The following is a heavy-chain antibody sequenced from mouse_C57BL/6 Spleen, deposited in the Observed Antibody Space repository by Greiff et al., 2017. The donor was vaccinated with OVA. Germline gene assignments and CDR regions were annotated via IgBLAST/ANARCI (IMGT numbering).Heavy chain of an antibody. D-gene: IGHD2-4*01. CDR2: IWSGGGT. V-gene: IGHV2-2*01. CDR3: AREKGIPYDYDAAWFAY. CDR1: GFSLTSYG. Sequence: VQLQQSGPGLVQPSQSLSITCTVSGFSLTSYGVHWVRQSPGQGLEWLGVIWSGGGTDYNEAFISSMSISKDNSKCHVFFKMNSLQADDTAIYYCAREKGIPYDYDAAWFAYWGQGTLVTVSA. J-gene: IGHJ3*01.